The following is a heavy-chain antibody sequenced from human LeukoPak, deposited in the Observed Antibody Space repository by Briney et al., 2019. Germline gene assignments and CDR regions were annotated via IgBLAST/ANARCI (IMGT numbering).Heavy chain of an antibody. CDR3: ARVDTVMAYYFDL. CDR2: IYSGGTT. J-gene: IGHJ4*02. V-gene: IGHV3-53*04. D-gene: IGHD5-18*01. CDR1: GFTVSTNC. Sequence: GGSLRLSCAASGFTVSTNCMTWVRQAPGKGLEWVSTIYSGGTTYYADSVMGRFTISRHNSRNTLYLQMNSLRAEDTAVYYCARVDTVMAYYFDLWGQGTLVAVSS.